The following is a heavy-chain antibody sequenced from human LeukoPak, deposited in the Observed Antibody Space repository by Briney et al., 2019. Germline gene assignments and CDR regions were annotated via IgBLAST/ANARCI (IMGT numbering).Heavy chain of an antibody. CDR3: ARVAYYDSTGG. J-gene: IGHJ4*02. Sequence: GASVKVSCKASGYTFTGYHINWVRQAPGQGLEWMGWFNPNTAGTSYAQKFQGRVAMTRDTSISTAYMELSGQTSDDTAVFYCARVAYYDSTGGWSQGTLVTVSS. V-gene: IGHV1-2*02. D-gene: IGHD3-22*01. CDR1: GYTFTGYH. CDR2: FNPNTAGT.